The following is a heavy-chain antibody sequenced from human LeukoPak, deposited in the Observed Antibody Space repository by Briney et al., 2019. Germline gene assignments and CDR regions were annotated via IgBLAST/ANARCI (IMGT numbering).Heavy chain of an antibody. V-gene: IGHV1-18*01. CDR1: GYTFTSYG. D-gene: IGHD3-22*01. J-gene: IGHJ4*02. CDR3: AVDYDSSGYDGY. CDR2: ISAYNGNT. Sequence: ASVKVSCEASGYTFTSYGISWVRQAPGQGLEWMGWISAYNGNTNYAQKLQGRVTMTTDTSTSTAYMELRSLRSDDTAVYYCAVDYDSSGYDGYWGQGTLVTVSS.